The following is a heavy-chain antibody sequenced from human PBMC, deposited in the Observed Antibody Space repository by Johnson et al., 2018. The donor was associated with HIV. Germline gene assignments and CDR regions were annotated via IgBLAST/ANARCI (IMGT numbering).Heavy chain of an antibody. CDR3: ARERYTTGLSSGSYGAFDM. J-gene: IGHJ3*02. V-gene: IGHV3-7*05. Sequence: VQLVESGGGLVQPGGSLRLSCAASGFTFSSYWMSWVRQAPGKGLEWVANIKQDGSEKYYVDSVKGRFTISRDNAKNSLYLQMNSLRAEDTAVYYCARERYTTGLSSGSYGAFDMWGQGTMVTVSS. D-gene: IGHD1-26*01. CDR2: IKQDGSEK. CDR1: GFTFSSYW.